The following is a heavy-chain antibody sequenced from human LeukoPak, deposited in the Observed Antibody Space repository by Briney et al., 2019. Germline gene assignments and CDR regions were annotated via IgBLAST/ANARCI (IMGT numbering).Heavy chain of an antibody. CDR1: GGSFRAYY. CDR3: ARGPTISETGYFDY. CDR2: INHRGDT. Sequence: PSETLSLTCAVYGGSFRAYYWSWIRQSPGKGLEWIAEINHRGDTNYNPSVKSRVSISVDTSKNQFPLNVTSLTAADTAVYYGARGPTISETGYFDYWGQGTLVTVSS. J-gene: IGHJ4*03. D-gene: IGHD1-1*01. V-gene: IGHV4-34*01.